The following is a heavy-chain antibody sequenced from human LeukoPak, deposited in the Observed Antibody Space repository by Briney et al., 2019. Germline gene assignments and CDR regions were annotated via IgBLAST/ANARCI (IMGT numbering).Heavy chain of an antibody. CDR3: ARESGDSSSWYYYYMDV. CDR2: SYTSGST. CDR1: GGSISSGSYY. V-gene: IGHV4-61*02. J-gene: IGHJ6*03. D-gene: IGHD6-13*01. Sequence: SETLSLTCTVSGGSISSGSYYWSWIRQPAGKGLEWIGRSYTSGSTNYNPSLKSRVTISVDTSKNQFSPKLSSVTAADTAVYYCARESGDSSSWYYYYMDVWGKGTTVTISS.